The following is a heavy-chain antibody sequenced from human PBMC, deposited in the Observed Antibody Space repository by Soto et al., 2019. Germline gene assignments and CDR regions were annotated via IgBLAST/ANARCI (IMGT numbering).Heavy chain of an antibody. Sequence: SVKVSCKASGGTFSSYAISWVRQAPGQGLEWMGGIIPIFGTANYAQKFQGRVTITADKSTSTAYMELSSLRSEDTAVYYCARVLSITMVRGVSQPFDYWGQGXLVTVSS. J-gene: IGHJ4*02. CDR2: IIPIFGTA. CDR3: ARVLSITMVRGVSQPFDY. V-gene: IGHV1-69*06. CDR1: GGTFSSYA. D-gene: IGHD3-10*01.